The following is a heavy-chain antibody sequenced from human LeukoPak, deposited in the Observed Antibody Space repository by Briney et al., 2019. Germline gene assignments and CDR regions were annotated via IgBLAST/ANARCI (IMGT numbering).Heavy chain of an antibody. CDR3: ASFSRGGDAFDI. D-gene: IGHD2/OR15-2a*01. V-gene: IGHV4-59*08. Sequence: TAETLSLTCTVSGGSISSYYWSWIRQPPGKGLEYIGYIFYSGTTNYNPSFKSRVTISVDTSKHQFSMKLSSVTAADTAVYYCASFSRGGDAFDIWGQGTMVTVSS. J-gene: IGHJ3*02. CDR1: GGSISSYY. CDR2: IFYSGTT.